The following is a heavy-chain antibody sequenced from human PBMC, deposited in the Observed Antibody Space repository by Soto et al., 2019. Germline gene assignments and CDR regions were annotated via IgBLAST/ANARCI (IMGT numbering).Heavy chain of an antibody. CDR3: ARFQPQSLLAEYYFDF. Sequence: PGGSLRLSCVASGFTFSSYSMNWVRQAPGKGLEWVSSISTISNYIYYADSVKGRFTISRDNAKNSLYLQMNSLRAEDTAVYYCARFQPQSLLAEYYFDFWGQGTLVTVSS. J-gene: IGHJ4*02. CDR1: GFTFSSYS. D-gene: IGHD3-3*02. CDR2: ISTISNYI. V-gene: IGHV3-21*01.